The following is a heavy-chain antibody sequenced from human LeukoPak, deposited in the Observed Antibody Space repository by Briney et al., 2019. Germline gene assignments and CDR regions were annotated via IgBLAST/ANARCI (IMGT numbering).Heavy chain of an antibody. CDR3: AKEGRTYYDFWSGYYGY. CDR2: ISSSGSTI. D-gene: IGHD3-3*01. Sequence: GGSLRLSCAASGFTFSSYEMNWVRQAPGKGLEWVSYISSSGSTIYYADSVKGRFTISRDNAKNSLYLQMNSLRAEDTAVYYCAKEGRTYYDFWSGYYGYWGQGTLVTVSS. V-gene: IGHV3-48*03. CDR1: GFTFSSYE. J-gene: IGHJ4*02.